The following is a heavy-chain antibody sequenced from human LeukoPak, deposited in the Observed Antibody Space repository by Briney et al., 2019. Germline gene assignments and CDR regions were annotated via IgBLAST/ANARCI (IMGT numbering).Heavy chain of an antibody. V-gene: IGHV1-69*02. J-gene: IGHJ4*02. D-gene: IGHD6-13*01. Sequence: SVKVSCKASGGTFSSYTISWVRQAPGQGLEWMGRIIPILGIANYAQKFQGRVTMTRNTSISTAYMELSSLRSEDTAVYYCARFGSSWVDYWGQGTLVTVSS. CDR2: IIPILGIA. CDR3: ARFGSSWVDY. CDR1: GGTFSSYT.